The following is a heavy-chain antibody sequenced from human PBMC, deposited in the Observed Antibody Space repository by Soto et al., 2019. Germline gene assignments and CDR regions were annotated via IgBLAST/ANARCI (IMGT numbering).Heavy chain of an antibody. CDR2: INHGGST. V-gene: IGHV4-34*02. Sequence: QVQLQQWGAGLLKPLETLSLTCAFSGGSFSDYYWTWIRQPPGKGLEWVGEINHGGSTNYSPSLKSRVIISINTSKNQFSRKLGSVTAADTSVYYCARQSGSYYGAFDLWGQGAMVAVSS. J-gene: IGHJ3*01. D-gene: IGHD1-26*01. CDR1: GGSFSDYY. CDR3: ARQSGSYYGAFDL.